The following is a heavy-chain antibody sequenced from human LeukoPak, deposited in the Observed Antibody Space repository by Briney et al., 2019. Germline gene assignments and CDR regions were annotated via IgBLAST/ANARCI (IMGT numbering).Heavy chain of an antibody. Sequence: GGSLRLSCAASGFIVSSSFTGWVRQAPGKGLEWVPVIYGPGSIYYADSVKGRFTISRDNSKSALYLQMNSLRAEDSAVYYCARDRGDSNGYVNYWGQGALVTVSS. D-gene: IGHD5-18*01. CDR2: IYGPGSI. J-gene: IGHJ4*02. CDR3: ARDRGDSNGYVNY. CDR1: GFIVSSSF. V-gene: IGHV3-66*01.